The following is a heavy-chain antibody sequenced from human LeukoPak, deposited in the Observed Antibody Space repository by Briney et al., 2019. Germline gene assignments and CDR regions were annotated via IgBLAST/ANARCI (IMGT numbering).Heavy chain of an antibody. CDR1: GGSVSSYY. CDR2: IYYGGST. Sequence: SETLSLTCTVSGGSVSSYYWSWIRQPPGKGLEWIGYIYYGGSTNYTPSLKSRVTISVDTSKNQFSLKLKSVTAADTAVYYCARGPPGGRFDPWGQGTLVTVSS. CDR3: ARGPPGGRFDP. D-gene: IGHD3-10*01. V-gene: IGHV4-59*02. J-gene: IGHJ5*02.